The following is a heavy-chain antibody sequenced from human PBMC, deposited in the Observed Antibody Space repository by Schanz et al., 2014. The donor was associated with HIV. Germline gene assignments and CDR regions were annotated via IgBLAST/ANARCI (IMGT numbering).Heavy chain of an antibody. CDR2: IWYDGSNK. CDR3: ARSQKAASCCFPLDY. V-gene: IGHV3-33*01. J-gene: IGHJ4*02. CDR1: GFTFSSYG. Sequence: QVQLVESGGGVVQPGRSLRLSCAASGFTFSSYGMHWVRQAPGKGLEWVAVIWYDGSNKYYADSVKGRFTTSRDNSKNTLYLQMNSLRTDDTAVYYCARSQKAASCCFPLDYWGQGTLVTIFS. D-gene: IGHD2-2*01.